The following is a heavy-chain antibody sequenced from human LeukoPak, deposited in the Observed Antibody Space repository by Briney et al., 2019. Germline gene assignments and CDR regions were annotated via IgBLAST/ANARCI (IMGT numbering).Heavy chain of an antibody. CDR1: GYIFITYY. J-gene: IGHJ4*02. Sequence: KPGASVKVSCKASGYIFITYYMYWVRHAPAQGLEWMGIFNPSGGSTSYAQKFQGRVTMTRDTSTSTFYMELSSLRSEDTAVYYCALVGTRTYLDYWGQGTLVTVSS. CDR2: FNPSGGST. CDR3: ALVGTRTYLDY. D-gene: IGHD6-19*01. V-gene: IGHV1-46*01.